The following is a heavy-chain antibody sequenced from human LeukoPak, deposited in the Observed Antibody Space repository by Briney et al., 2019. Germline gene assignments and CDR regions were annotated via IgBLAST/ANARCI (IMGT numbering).Heavy chain of an antibody. Sequence: ASVKVSCKASGYTFTSYGISWVRQAPGQGLEWMGWISAYNGNTNYAQKLQGRVTMTTDTSTSTAYMELRSLRSDDTAVYYCARFNTAIRYYYYGMDVWGQGTTVTVSS. CDR3: ARFNTAIRYYYYGMDV. D-gene: IGHD5-18*01. V-gene: IGHV1-18*01. CDR1: GYTFTSYG. CDR2: ISAYNGNT. J-gene: IGHJ6*02.